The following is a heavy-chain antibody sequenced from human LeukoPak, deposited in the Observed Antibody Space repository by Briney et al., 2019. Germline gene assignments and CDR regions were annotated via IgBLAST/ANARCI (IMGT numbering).Heavy chain of an antibody. CDR3: ARDQVQLERHDDYYYGMDV. J-gene: IGHJ6*04. D-gene: IGHD1-1*01. V-gene: IGHV6-1*01. CDR1: GDSVSSNSAA. Sequence: SQTLSLTCAISGDSVSSNSAAWNWIRQSPSRGLERLGRTYYRSKWYNDYAVSVKSRITINPDTSKNQFSLQLNSVTPEDTAVYYCARDQVQLERHDDYYYGMDVWGKGTTVTVYS. CDR2: TYYRSKWYN.